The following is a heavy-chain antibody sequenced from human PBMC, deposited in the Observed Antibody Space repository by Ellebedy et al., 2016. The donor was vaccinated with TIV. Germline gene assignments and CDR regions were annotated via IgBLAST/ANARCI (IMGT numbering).Heavy chain of an antibody. Sequence: GESLKISCAASGFTFSNYYMTWVRQAPGKGLEWVANIHQDGSDKHYVDSVKGRFTISRDNAKNSLYLQMNSLRAEDTAVYYCASEYCSGGRCYAGFDYWGQGTLVTVSS. CDR2: IHQDGSDK. CDR1: GFTFSNYY. V-gene: IGHV3-7*01. J-gene: IGHJ4*02. CDR3: ASEYCSGGRCYAGFDY. D-gene: IGHD2-15*01.